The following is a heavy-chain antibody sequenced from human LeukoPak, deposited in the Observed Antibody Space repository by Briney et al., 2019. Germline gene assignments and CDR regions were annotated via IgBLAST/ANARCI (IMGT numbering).Heavy chain of an antibody. J-gene: IGHJ3*01. CDR2: INHNGNVN. D-gene: IGHD6-6*01. CDR3: ARSSYGSSPRV. Sequence: GGSLRLSCAASGFTFSSYWMNWARQAPGKGLEWVASINHNGNVNYYVDSVKGRFTISRDNAKNSLYLQINSLRAEDTAVYYWARSSYGSSPRVWAKGTRAT. CDR1: GFTFSSYW. V-gene: IGHV3-7*03.